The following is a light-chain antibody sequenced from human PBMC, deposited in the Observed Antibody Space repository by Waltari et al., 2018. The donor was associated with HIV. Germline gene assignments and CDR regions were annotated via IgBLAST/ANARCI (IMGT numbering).Light chain of an antibody. CDR2: DNN. CDR1: TSNIGTNY. Sequence: QSVLTQPPSVSAAPGQRVTISCSGSTSNIGTNYVSWYQQFPGTAPKLLIYDNNPRSSGIPDRFAGSKSGTSATLAIPGLQTEDEADYYCGTWDTSLSACLFGGGTKVTVL. V-gene: IGLV1-51*01. CDR3: GTWDTSLSACL. J-gene: IGLJ2*01.